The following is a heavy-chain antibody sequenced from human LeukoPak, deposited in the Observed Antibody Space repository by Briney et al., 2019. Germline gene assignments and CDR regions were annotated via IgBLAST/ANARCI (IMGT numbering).Heavy chain of an antibody. CDR2: INNSGST. CDR1: GGSFSGYY. Sequence: PSETLSLTCAVSGGSFSGYYWSWIRQPPGKGLEWIGEINNSGSTNYNPSLKSRVTISVDTSKNQFSLKLSSVTAADTAVYYCARAFRYCSVGSCYSGASKFNGFDPWGQGTLVTVSS. J-gene: IGHJ5*02. V-gene: IGHV4-34*01. CDR3: ARAFRYCSVGSCYSGASKFNGFDP. D-gene: IGHD2-15*01.